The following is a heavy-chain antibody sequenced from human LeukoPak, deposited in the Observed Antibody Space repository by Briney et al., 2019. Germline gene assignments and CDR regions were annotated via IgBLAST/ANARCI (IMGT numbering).Heavy chain of an antibody. V-gene: IGHV1-2*02. CDR2: INPNSGGT. Sequence: ASVKVSCNSSGYTFTGYYMHWVRQAPGQGLEWMGWINPNSGGTHYAQKFQGRVTMTRDTSINTAHMELSRLRSDDTAIYYCARGSSIVTSTIDWFDPWGQGALVAVSS. CDR3: ARGSSIVTSTIDWFDP. D-gene: IGHD1-26*01. J-gene: IGHJ5*02. CDR1: GYTFTGYY.